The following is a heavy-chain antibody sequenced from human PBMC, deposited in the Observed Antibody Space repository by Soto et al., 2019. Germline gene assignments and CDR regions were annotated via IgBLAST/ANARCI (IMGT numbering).Heavy chain of an antibody. CDR2: ITSDTKTI. Sequence: EVQLVESGGDLVQRGGSLRLSCAASGFTFNIYSMNWVRQAPGKGLEWFSYITSDTKTIKYADSVKGRFTISRDNAKNSVYLQMNSLRDEDTAVYYCARSVEGHFDDWGQGTVVTVSS. V-gene: IGHV3-48*02. CDR3: ARSVEGHFDD. CDR1: GFTFNIYS. D-gene: IGHD6-19*01. J-gene: IGHJ4*02.